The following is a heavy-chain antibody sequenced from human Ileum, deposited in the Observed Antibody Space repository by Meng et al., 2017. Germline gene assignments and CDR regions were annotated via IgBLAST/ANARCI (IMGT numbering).Heavy chain of an antibody. CDR2: IHHSGST. Sequence: QVEVQDSGPGPVKPSGPLSLTCAVSGGSISTSDWWSWARQPPGKGLEWIGEIHHSGSTNYNPSLKSRVTISVDKSKTQFSLKLNSVTAADTAVYYCAREWSGSYRHFDYWGQGTLVTVAS. J-gene: IGHJ4*02. CDR3: AREWSGSYRHFDY. V-gene: IGHV4-4*02. CDR1: GGSISTSDW. D-gene: IGHD1-26*01.